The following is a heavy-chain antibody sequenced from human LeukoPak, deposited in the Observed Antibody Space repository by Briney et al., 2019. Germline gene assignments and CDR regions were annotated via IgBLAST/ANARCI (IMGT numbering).Heavy chain of an antibody. Sequence: ASVKVCCKASGYTFTSYGISWVREAPGQGLEWMGGISAYNGNTNYTQKLQGRVTMNTDTSTSTAYMEPGSLRSNATAVYYCERATVRSFLGPWGQGTLVTVSS. J-gene: IGHJ5*02. CDR2: ISAYNGNT. CDR3: ERATVRSFLGP. CDR1: GYTFTSYG. V-gene: IGHV1-18*01. D-gene: IGHD6-6*01.